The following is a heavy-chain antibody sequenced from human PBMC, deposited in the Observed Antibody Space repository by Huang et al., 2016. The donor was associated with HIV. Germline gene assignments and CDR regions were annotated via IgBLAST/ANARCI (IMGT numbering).Heavy chain of an antibody. Sequence: VESGGRSVQPGGSIRLSCVGSTFTFGAYWVRWVRQAPGKGLEWVANIKQDETEKYYVDSVKGRFNISRDNAKKVLFLEMDALRVEDTAIYFCATKTAGMDIWGQGTTVIVSS. CDR1: TFTFGAYW. CDR2: IKQDETEK. CDR3: ATKTAGMDI. V-gene: IGHV3-7*01. J-gene: IGHJ6*02.